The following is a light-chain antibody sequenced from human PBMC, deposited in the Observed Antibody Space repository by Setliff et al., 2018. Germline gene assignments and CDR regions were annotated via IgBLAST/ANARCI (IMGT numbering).Light chain of an antibody. V-gene: IGLV2-14*01. Sequence: QSALTQPASVSGSPGQSITISCAGTSSDVGAYSHVSWYQQYPGKAPKLMISEVSNRPSGVSYRFSGSKSGNTASLTISGLQAEDEADYYCMSYTTIRTYVFGTGTKATVL. CDR2: EVS. CDR1: SSDVGAYSH. CDR3: MSYTTIRTYV. J-gene: IGLJ1*01.